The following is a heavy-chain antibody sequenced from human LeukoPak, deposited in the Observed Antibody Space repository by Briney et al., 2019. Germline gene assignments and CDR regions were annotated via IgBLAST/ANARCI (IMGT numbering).Heavy chain of an antibody. J-gene: IGHJ4*02. CDR2: IIPIFGTA. D-gene: IGHD6-19*01. CDR3: ARGRSGWYLETPGY. V-gene: IGHV1-69*13. CDR1: GGTFSSYA. Sequence: GASVKVSCKASGGTFSSYAISWVRQAPGQGLEWMGGIIPIFGTANYAQKFQGRVTITADESTSTAYMELSSLRSEDTAVYYCARGRSGWYLETPGYWGQGTLVTVSS.